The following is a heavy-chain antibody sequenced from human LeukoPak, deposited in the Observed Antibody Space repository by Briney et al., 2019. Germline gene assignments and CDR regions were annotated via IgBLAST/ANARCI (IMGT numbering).Heavy chain of an antibody. Sequence: GGSLRLSCAASGFTVSSNYMSWVRQAPGKGLEWVSVIYSGGSTYYADSVKGRFTISRDNSKNTLYLQMNSLRAEDTAVYYCARDPGYCSGGSCYPDTAMVDYYYYYGMDVRGQGTTVTVSS. D-gene: IGHD2-15*01. CDR1: GFTVSSNY. CDR3: ARDPGYCSGGSCYPDTAMVDYYYYYGMDV. J-gene: IGHJ6*02. V-gene: IGHV3-66*01. CDR2: IYSGGST.